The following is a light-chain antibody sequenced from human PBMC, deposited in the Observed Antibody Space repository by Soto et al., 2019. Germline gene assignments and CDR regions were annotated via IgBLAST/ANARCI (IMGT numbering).Light chain of an antibody. J-gene: IGLJ1*01. CDR3: QSYDSSLGGYLV. Sequence: QSVLTQPPSASGTPGQRVTISCSGSSSNIGSNAVNWYQQLPGTAPKLLIYDNNQGPSGVPDRFSGSKSGTSASLAISGLQSEDEADYYCQSYDSSLGGYLVFGTGTKLTVL. CDR2: DNN. CDR1: SSNIGSNA. V-gene: IGLV1-44*01.